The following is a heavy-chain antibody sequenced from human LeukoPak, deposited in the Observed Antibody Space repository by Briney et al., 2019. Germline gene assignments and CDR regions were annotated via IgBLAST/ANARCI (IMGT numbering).Heavy chain of an antibody. CDR1: GDSISNHY. V-gene: IGHV4-59*08. J-gene: IGHJ3*02. CDR2: IYYSGST. CDR3: ARPGIAAQMDAFDI. D-gene: IGHD6-25*01. Sequence: PSETLSLTCIVSGDSISNHYWSWIRQPPGKGLEWIGYIYYSGSTSYNPSLKSRVTISVDTSKNQFSLKLSSVTAADTAVYYCARPGIAAQMDAFDIWGQGTMVTVSS.